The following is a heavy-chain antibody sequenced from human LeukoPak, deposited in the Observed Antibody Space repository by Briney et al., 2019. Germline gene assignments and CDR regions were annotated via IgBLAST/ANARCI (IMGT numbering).Heavy chain of an antibody. CDR2: IYYSGST. CDR1: GGSISSYY. CDR3: ARHSGPYSSSSSFDY. Sequence: SETLSLTCTVSGGSISSYYWSWIRQPPGKGREWIGYIYYSGSTNYNPSLKSRVTISIDTSKKQFSLTLSSVTAADTAVYYCARHSGPYSSSSSFDYWGQGTLVTVSS. V-gene: IGHV4-59*08. D-gene: IGHD6-6*01. J-gene: IGHJ4*02.